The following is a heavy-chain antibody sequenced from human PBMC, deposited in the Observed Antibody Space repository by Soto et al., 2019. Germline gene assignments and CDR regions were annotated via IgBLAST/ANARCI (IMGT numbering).Heavy chain of an antibody. V-gene: IGHV3-30*18. CDR2: ISYDGSNK. D-gene: IGHD2-15*01. CDR1: GFTFSSYG. Sequence: PGGSLRLSCAASGFTFSSYGMHWVRQAPGKGLEWVAVISYDGSNKYYADSVKGRFTISRDNSKNTLYLQMNSLRAEDTAVYYCAKVYCSGGSCYQGFFDYWGQGT. CDR3: AKVYCSGGSCYQGFFDY. J-gene: IGHJ4*02.